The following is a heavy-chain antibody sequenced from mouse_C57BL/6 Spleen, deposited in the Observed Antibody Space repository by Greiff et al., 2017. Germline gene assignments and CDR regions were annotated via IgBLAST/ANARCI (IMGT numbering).Heavy chain of an antibody. CDR2: ISNGGGST. Sequence: VQLVESGGGLVQPGGSLKLSCAASGFTFSDYYMYWVRQTPEKRLEWVAYISNGGGSTYYPDTVKGRFTISRDNAKNTLYLQMSRLKSEDTAMYYCARQGYDSYYAMDYWGQGTSVTVSS. J-gene: IGHJ4*01. D-gene: IGHD2-4*01. V-gene: IGHV5-12*01. CDR1: GFTFSDYY. CDR3: ARQGYDSYYAMDY.